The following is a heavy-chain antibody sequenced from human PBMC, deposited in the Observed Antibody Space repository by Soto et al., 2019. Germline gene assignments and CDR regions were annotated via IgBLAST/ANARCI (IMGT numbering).Heavy chain of an antibody. V-gene: IGHV2-5*02. Sequence: QITLKESGPTLVKPTQTLTLTCTFSGFSLSTSGVGVGWIRQPPGKALEWLALIYWDDDKRYSPSLKSRLTITKDTSKNHVVLTMTNMDPVDTATYYCAHRKSGYYTDWFDPWGQGTLVTVSS. J-gene: IGHJ5*02. CDR3: AHRKSGYYTDWFDP. D-gene: IGHD3-3*01. CDR2: IYWDDDK. CDR1: GFSLSTSGVG.